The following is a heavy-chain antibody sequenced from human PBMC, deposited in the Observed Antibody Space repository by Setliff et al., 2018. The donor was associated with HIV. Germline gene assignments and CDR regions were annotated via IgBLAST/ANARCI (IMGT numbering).Heavy chain of an antibody. CDR2: ISSGGRTI. Sequence: PGGSLRLSCAASGFTFTSYWMIWVRQAPGKGLEWVSYISSGGRTIYYADSVKGRFTISRDNAKNSLYLQINSLRAEDTAVYYCARAEVAMVRGHDYWGQGTLVTVSS. D-gene: IGHD3-10*01. CDR3: ARAEVAMVRGHDY. CDR1: GFTFTSYW. J-gene: IGHJ4*02. V-gene: IGHV3-48*03.